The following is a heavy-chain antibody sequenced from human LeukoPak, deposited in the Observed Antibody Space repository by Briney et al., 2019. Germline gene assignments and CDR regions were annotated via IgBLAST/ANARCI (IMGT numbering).Heavy chain of an antibody. CDR1: GGSISSYY. J-gene: IGHJ4*02. CDR3: ARQKGFTSGFDY. Sequence: KPSATLSLTCTVSGGSISSYYWSWIRQPPGRGLEWLGFISGSTNYNPSLKSRVTMSVDTSKNQFSLKLSSVTAADTAVYYCARQKGFTSGFDYWGQGTLVTVSS. CDR2: FISGST. V-gene: IGHV4-59*08. D-gene: IGHD2-15*01.